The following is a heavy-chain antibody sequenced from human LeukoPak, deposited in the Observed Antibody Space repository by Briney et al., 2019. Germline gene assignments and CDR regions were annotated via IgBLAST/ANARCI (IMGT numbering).Heavy chain of an antibody. V-gene: IGHV3-30-3*01. D-gene: IGHD3-22*01. CDR3: ARDSSYYHDSSGYFDY. CDR2: ISYDGSNK. J-gene: IGHJ4*02. Sequence: GGSLRLSCAASGFTFSSYAMHWVRQAPGKGLEWVAVISYDGSNKYYADSVKGRFTISRDNSKNTLYLQMNSLRAEDTAVYYCARDSSYYHDSSGYFDYWGQGTLVTVSS. CDR1: GFTFSSYA.